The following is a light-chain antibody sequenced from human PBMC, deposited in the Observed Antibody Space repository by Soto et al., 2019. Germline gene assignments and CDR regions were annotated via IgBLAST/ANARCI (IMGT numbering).Light chain of an antibody. Sequence: TQSPSSLSASVGDRVTITCRASQSISSYLAWYQQKPGQAPRLLIYGASSRATGIPDRFSGSGSGTDFTLTISSLEPEDFAVYYCQQYGRLPRTFGQGTKVDIK. V-gene: IGKV3-20*01. CDR1: QSISSY. J-gene: IGKJ1*01. CDR3: QQYGRLPRT. CDR2: GAS.